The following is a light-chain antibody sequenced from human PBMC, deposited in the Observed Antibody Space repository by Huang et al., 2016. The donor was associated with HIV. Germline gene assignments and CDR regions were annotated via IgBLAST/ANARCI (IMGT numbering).Light chain of an antibody. CDR2: ATS. J-gene: IGKJ1*01. CDR3: QQYYSAPT. V-gene: IGKV1-NL1*01. Sequence: DIQMTQSPSSLSASVGDRVTITCRASQGISNSLAWYQQKPGKAPKLLLYATSRLQSWVPSRFSGSGSGTDYTLIISSLQPEDFATYYCQQYYSAPTFGQGTKVEIK. CDR1: QGISNS.